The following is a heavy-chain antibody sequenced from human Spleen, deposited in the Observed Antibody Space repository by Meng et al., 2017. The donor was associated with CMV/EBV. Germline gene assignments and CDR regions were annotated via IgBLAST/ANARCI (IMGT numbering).Heavy chain of an antibody. D-gene: IGHD2-2*01. Sequence: YSCTSYGIIWVRQAPGQGLEWMGWISGYNGNTNYAQKFQGRVTMTTDTSTSTAYVELRTLRSDDTAVYYCARGCSTTSCNIGWYYFDYWGQGTLVTVSS. CDR3: ARGCSTTSCNIGWYYFDY. J-gene: IGHJ4*02. V-gene: IGHV1-18*01. CDR1: YSCTSYG. CDR2: ISGYNGNT.